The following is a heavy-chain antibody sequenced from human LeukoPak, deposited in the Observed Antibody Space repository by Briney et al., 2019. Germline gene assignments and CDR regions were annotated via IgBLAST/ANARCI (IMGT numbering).Heavy chain of an antibody. V-gene: IGHV4-59*01. CDR3: ARAVLATKSEHWFDS. J-gene: IGHJ5*01. CDR1: GASISSFY. CDR2: IYYTGST. Sequence: SETLSLTCNVSGASISSFYWSWIRQPPGKGLEWIDYIYYTGSTNYNSSLKSRVTISVDTSKNQFSLNLSSVTAADTAMYYCARAVLATKSEHWFDSWGQGTLVTVSS. D-gene: IGHD2-8*01.